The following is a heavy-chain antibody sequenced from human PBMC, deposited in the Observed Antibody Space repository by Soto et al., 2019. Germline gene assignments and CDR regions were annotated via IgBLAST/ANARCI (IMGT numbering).Heavy chain of an antibody. J-gene: IGHJ4*02. Sequence: PGGSLRLSCAASAVTFSSYPISWVRQAPGKGLEWVSAISGSGGSTYYADSVKGRFTISRDNSKNTLYLQMNSLRAEDTAVYYCAKLRVRGSNDYWGQGTLVTVSS. V-gene: IGHV3-23*01. CDR1: AVTFSSYP. CDR3: AKLRVRGSNDY. D-gene: IGHD3-10*01. CDR2: ISGSGGST.